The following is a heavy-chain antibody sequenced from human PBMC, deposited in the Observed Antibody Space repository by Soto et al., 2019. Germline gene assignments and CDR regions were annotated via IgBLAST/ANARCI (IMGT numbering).Heavy chain of an antibody. V-gene: IGHV4-4*02. CDR1: VGTIRSPDW. CDR3: ARGRGRYSSGWSWFDP. J-gene: IGHJ5*02. D-gene: IGHD6-19*01. CDR2: IFQSGST. Sequence: SYTLSLTCFVSVGTIRSPDWWTFVRQPPGKGLEWIGEIFQSGSTNYTPSLESRVTISVDKSKNQFSLTLTSVTAADTAVYFCARGRGRYSSGWSWFDPWGQGILVTVSS.